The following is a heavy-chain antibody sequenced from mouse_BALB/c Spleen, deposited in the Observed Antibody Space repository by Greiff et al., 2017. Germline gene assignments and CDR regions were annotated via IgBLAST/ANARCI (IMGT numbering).Heavy chain of an antibody. Sequence: EVHLVESGGGLVQPGGSRNLSCAASGFTFSSFGMHWVRQAPEKGLEWVAYISSGSSTIYYADTVKGRFTITRDNPKNTLFLQMTSLRSEDTSIYYCAGLCSYAMDYWGQGTSVTVSS. CDR3: AGLCSYAMDY. D-gene: IGHD1-1*02. V-gene: IGHV5-17*02. CDR1: GFTFSSFG. J-gene: IGHJ4*01. CDR2: ISSGSSTI.